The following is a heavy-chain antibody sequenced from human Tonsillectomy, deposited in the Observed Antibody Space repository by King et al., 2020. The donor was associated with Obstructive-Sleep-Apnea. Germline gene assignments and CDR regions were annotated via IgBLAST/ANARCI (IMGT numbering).Heavy chain of an antibody. CDR1: RYSISSGYY. J-gene: IGHJ3*02. D-gene: IGHD3-10*01. V-gene: IGHV4-38-2*02. Sequence: QLQESGPGLVKPSETLSLTCSVSRYSISSGYYWGWIRQSPGKGLEWIGSIYHRGSTYYNPSLKSRVTISVDTSKKQFSLKLWSVTAADTAVYYCARSPGSGSYFGAFDIWGQGTMVTVSS. CDR3: ARSPGSGSYFGAFDI. CDR2: IYHRGST.